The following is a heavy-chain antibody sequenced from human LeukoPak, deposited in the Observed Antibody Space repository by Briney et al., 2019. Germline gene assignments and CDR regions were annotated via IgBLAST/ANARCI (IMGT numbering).Heavy chain of an antibody. V-gene: IGHV3-21*01. CDR3: ARDPSTAMVTDYYYYGMDV. J-gene: IGHJ6*02. CDR2: ISSSSSHI. Sequence: GGSLRLSCAASGFTFSSYSMNWVRQAPGKGLEWVSSISSSSSHIYYADSVKGRFTISRDNAKNSLYLQMNSLRAEDTAVYYCARDPSTAMVTDYYYYGMDVWGQGTTVTVSS. CDR1: GFTFSSYS. D-gene: IGHD5-18*01.